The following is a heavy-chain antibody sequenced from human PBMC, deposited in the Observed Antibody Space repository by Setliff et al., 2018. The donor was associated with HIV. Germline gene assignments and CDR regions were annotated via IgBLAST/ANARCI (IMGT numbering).Heavy chain of an antibody. CDR1: GFTFSDYY. D-gene: IGHD3-22*01. CDR2: ISSSGSTI. Sequence: PGGSLRLSCAASGFTFSDYYMSWIRQAPGKGLEWVSFISSSGSTIFYADSVKGRFTISRDNAKNSLSLQMNSLRADDTAVYYCARDVWGYSYPAPRGMDVWGQGTTVTVSS. CDR3: ARDVWGYSYPAPRGMDV. V-gene: IGHV3-11*01. J-gene: IGHJ6*02.